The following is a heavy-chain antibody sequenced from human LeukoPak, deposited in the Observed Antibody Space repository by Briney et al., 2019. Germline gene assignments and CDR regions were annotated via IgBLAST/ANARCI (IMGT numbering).Heavy chain of an antibody. D-gene: IGHD3-22*01. CDR1: GYTFTSYF. CDR3: ATLHYYDRAGFDY. J-gene: IGHJ4*02. CDR2: INPSGGST. V-gene: IGHV1-46*01. Sequence: GASVKVSCKASGYTFTSYFMHWVRQAPGQGLEWMGIINPSGGSTSYAQKFQGRVTMTRDTSTSTVYMELSSLRSEDTAVYYRATLHYYDRAGFDYWGQGTLVTVSS.